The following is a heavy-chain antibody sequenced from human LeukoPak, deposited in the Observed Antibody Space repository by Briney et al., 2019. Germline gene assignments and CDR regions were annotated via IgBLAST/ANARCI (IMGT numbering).Heavy chain of an antibody. D-gene: IGHD2-2*01. CDR3: ARVRYCSSTSCYAGGYFDY. CDR1: GGSISSSSHY. V-gene: IGHV4-39*07. J-gene: IGHJ4*02. Sequence: SETLSLTCTVSGGSISSSSHYWGWIRQPPGKGLEWIGSIYYSGSTYYNPSLKSRVTISVDTSKNQFSLKLSSVTAADTAVYYCARVRYCSSTSCYAGGYFDYWGQGTLVTVSS. CDR2: IYYSGST.